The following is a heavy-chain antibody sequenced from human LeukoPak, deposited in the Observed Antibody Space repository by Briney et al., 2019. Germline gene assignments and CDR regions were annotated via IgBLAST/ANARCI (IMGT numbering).Heavy chain of an antibody. CDR3: ARGLTGIVGATVDY. D-gene: IGHD1-26*01. CDR1: GFTFSSYW. CDR2: IYSDGSST. V-gene: IGHV3-74*01. J-gene: IGHJ4*02. Sequence: GGSLRLSCAASGFTFSSYWMHWVRQAPGKGLVWVSRIYSDGSSTSYADSVKGRFTISRDNAKNTLYLQMNSLRAEDTAVYYCARGLTGIVGATVDYWGLGTLVTVSS.